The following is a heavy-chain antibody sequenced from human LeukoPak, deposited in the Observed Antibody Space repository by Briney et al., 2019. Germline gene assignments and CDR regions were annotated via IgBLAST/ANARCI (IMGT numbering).Heavy chain of an antibody. CDR3: ARCLGGSYYAFDI. D-gene: IGHD1-26*01. CDR1: GFTFSSYS. J-gene: IGHJ3*02. Sequence: GGSLRLSCAASGFTFSSYSMNWVRQAPGKGLEWVSYISSSGSTIYYADSVKGRFTISRDNAKNSLYLQMNSLRAEDTAVYYCARCLGGSYYAFDIWGQGTMVTVSS. V-gene: IGHV3-48*04. CDR2: ISSSGSTI.